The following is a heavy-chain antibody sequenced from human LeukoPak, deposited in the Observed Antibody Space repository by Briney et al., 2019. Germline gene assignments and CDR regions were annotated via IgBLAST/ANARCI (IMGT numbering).Heavy chain of an antibody. J-gene: IGHJ4*02. CDR3: AKESGLYSSEDYFDY. D-gene: IGHD3-22*01. Sequence: PGRSLRLSCAASGFTFSSYAMHWVRQAPGKGLEWVAVISYDGSNKYYADSVKGRFTISRDNSKNTLYLQMNSLRAEDTAVYYCAKESGLYSSEDYFDYWGQGTLVTVSS. V-gene: IGHV3-30*04. CDR2: ISYDGSNK. CDR1: GFTFSSYA.